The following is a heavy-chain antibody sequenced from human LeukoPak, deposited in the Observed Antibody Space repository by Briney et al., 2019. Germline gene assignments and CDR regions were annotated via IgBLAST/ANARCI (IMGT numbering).Heavy chain of an antibody. CDR1: GYSFTNYW. Sequence: GESLKISCKGSGYSFTNYWIGWVRQLPGKGLEWMGIIYPGGSDTRYSPSFQGHVTISADKSISTAYLQWSSLKASDTAMYYCARPIPVAGTNYYFDYWGQGTLVTVSS. J-gene: IGHJ4*02. CDR3: ARPIPVAGTNYYFDY. CDR2: IYPGGSDT. V-gene: IGHV5-51*01. D-gene: IGHD6-19*01.